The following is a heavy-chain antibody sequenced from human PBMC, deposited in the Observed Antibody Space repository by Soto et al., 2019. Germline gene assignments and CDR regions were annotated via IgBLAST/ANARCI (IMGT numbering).Heavy chain of an antibody. D-gene: IGHD6-19*01. CDR2: FDPEDGET. V-gene: IGHV1-24*01. Sequence: VASVKVSCKVSGYTLTELSMHWVRQAPGKGLEWMGGFDPEDGETIYAQKFQGRVTMTEDTSTDTAYMELSSLRSEDTAVYYCATVPSGIRYSSGPLDAFDIWGQGTMVTVSS. CDR3: ATVPSGIRYSSGPLDAFDI. J-gene: IGHJ3*02. CDR1: GYTLTELS.